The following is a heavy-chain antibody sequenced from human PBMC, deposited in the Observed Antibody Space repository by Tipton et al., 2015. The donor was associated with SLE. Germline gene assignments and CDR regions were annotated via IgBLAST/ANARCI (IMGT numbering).Heavy chain of an antibody. CDR1: GFTFSSYG. Sequence: GQRGKGGGGGGQPGRSLRLSCAASGFTFSSYGMHWVRQAPGKGLEWVAVISYDGSNKYYADSVKGRFTISRDNSKNTLYLQMNNLRAEDTAVYYCAKDQGIVGATSGFVDYWGQGTLVTVSS. V-gene: IGHV3-30*18. D-gene: IGHD1-26*01. CDR3: AKDQGIVGATSGFVDY. J-gene: IGHJ4*02. CDR2: ISYDGSNK.